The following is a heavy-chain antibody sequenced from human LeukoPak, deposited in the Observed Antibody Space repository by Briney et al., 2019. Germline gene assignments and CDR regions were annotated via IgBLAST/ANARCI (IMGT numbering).Heavy chain of an antibody. D-gene: IGHD4-17*01. V-gene: IGHV3-23*01. J-gene: IGHJ4*02. Sequence: PGGSLRLSCAASGFTFSSYSMNWVRQAPGKGLEWVSAISGSGGSTYYADSVKGRFTISRDNSKNTLYLQMNSLRAEDTAVYYCAKSIALTTYYFDYWGQGALVTVSP. CDR2: ISGSGGST. CDR3: AKSIALTTYYFDY. CDR1: GFTFSSYS.